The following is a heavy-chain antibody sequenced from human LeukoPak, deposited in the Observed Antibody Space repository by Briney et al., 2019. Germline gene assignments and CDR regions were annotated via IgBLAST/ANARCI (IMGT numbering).Heavy chain of an antibody. V-gene: IGHV4-59*01. J-gene: IGHJ4*02. Sequence: SETLSLTCTVSGGSISSYYWSWIRQPPGKGLEWIGYIYYSGSTNYNPSLKGRVTISVDASKNQFSLKLSSVTAADTAVYYCATLQPTYYYDSSGQGYFDYWGQGTLVTVSS. CDR1: GGSISSYY. D-gene: IGHD3-22*01. CDR2: IYYSGST. CDR3: ATLQPTYYYDSSGQGYFDY.